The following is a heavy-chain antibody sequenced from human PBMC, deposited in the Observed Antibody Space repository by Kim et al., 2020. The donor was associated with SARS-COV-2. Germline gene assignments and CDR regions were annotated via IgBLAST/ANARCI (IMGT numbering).Heavy chain of an antibody. J-gene: IGHJ6*04. CDR1: GFTFSSHD. V-gene: IGHV3-13*01. CDR3: VRVLSGSNYYYGMDV. D-gene: IGHD1-26*01. CDR2: IGADGDT. Sequence: GGSLRLSCAASGFTFSSHDMHWVRQATGKGLEWVSGIGADGDTYYLASVRGRFITSCENDKNSLYLQMNSLTVGDTAAYYCVRVLSGSNYYYGMDVWGTG.